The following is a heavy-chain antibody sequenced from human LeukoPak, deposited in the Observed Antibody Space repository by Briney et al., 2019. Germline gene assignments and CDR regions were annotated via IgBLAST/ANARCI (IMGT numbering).Heavy chain of an antibody. D-gene: IGHD1-26*01. Sequence: ASVKVSCKASGDTFTGYYMHWVRQAPGQGLEWMGWINPNSGGTNYAQKFQGRVTMTRDTSISTAYMELSRLRSDDTAVYYCARVQWELLPVFDYWGQGTLVTVSS. CDR2: INPNSGGT. V-gene: IGHV1-2*02. CDR1: GDTFTGYY. CDR3: ARVQWELLPVFDY. J-gene: IGHJ4*02.